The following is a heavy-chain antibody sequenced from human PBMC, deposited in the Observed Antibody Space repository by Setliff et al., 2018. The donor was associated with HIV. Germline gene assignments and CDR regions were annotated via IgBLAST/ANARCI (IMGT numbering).Heavy chain of an antibody. CDR1: GYTFIGYN. V-gene: IGHV1-2*02. J-gene: IGHJ4*02. CDR2: INPNSGGT. CDR3: ARALDSSADIEGYFDF. Sequence: ASVKVSCKASGYTFIGYNMHWVRQAPGQGLEWMGWINPNSGGTNYAQKFQGRVIMTRDTSISTAYMELSRLRSDDTAVYYCARALDSSADIEGYFDFWGQGMLVTVS. D-gene: IGHD2-15*01.